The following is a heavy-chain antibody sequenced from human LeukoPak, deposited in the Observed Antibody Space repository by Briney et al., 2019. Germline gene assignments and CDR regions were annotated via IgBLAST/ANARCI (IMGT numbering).Heavy chain of an antibody. Sequence: GGSLRLSCAASGFTFSSYWMSWVRQAPGKGLQWVANIKQDGSEKYCVDSVKGRFTISRDNAKNSLYLQMNRLRAEDTAVYYCARVSSSSAPSDYYYRDVWGKGTTVTVSS. CDR1: GFTFSSYW. J-gene: IGHJ6*03. CDR2: IKQDGSEK. V-gene: IGHV3-7*01. CDR3: ARVSSSSAPSDYYYRDV. D-gene: IGHD6-6*01.